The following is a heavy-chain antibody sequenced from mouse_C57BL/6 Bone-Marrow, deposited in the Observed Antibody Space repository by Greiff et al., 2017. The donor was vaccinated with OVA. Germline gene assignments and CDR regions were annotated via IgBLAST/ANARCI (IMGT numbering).Heavy chain of an antibody. CDR2: IRSKSNNYAT. D-gene: IGHD4-1*01. CDR3: VRDWVGVWFAY. J-gene: IGHJ3*01. V-gene: IGHV10-1*01. CDR1: GFSFNTYA. Sequence: EVKLVESGGGLVQPKGSLKLSCAASGFSFNTYAMNWVRQAPGKGLEWVARIRSKSNNYATYYADSVKDRFTISRDDSESMLYLQMNNLKTEDTAMYYCVRDWVGVWFAYWGQGTLVTVSA.